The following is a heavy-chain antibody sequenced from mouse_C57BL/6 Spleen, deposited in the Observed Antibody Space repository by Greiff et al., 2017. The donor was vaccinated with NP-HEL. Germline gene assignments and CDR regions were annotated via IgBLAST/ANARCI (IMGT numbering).Heavy chain of an antibody. CDR1: GYTFTDYE. V-gene: IGHV1-15*01. J-gene: IGHJ1*03. Sequence: QVQLKESGAELVRPGASVTLSCKASGYTFTDYEMHWVKQTPVHGLEWIGAIDPETGGTAYNQKFKGKAILTADKSSSTAYMELRSLTSEDSAVYYCTRGDTTVVAKRDWYFDVWGTGTTVTVSS. CDR3: TRGDTTVVAKRDWYFDV. D-gene: IGHD1-1*01. CDR2: IDPETGGT.